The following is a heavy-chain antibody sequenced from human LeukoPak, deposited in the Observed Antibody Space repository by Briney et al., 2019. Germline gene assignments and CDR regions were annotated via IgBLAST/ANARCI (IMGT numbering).Heavy chain of an antibody. Sequence: ASVKVSCKASGYTFTSYCISWVRQAPGQGLEWMGWISAYNGNTNYAQKLQGRVTMTTDTSTSTAYMELRSLRSDDTAVYYCARIISAHYYDSSGYQSSYYFDYWGQGTLVTVS. CDR2: ISAYNGNT. D-gene: IGHD3-22*01. CDR3: ARIISAHYYDSSGYQSSYYFDY. V-gene: IGHV1-18*04. CDR1: GYTFTSYC. J-gene: IGHJ4*02.